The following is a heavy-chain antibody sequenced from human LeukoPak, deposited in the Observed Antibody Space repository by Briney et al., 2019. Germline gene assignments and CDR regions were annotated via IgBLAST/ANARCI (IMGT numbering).Heavy chain of an antibody. CDR3: ASGRWLQYSGFDY. CDR1: GGSISSGGYY. J-gene: IGHJ4*02. Sequence: SETLSLTCAVYGGSISSGGYYWSWIRQHPGKGLEWIGYIYYSGSTYYNPSLKSRVTIPVDTSKNQFSLKLSSVTAADTAVYYCASGRWLQYSGFDYWGQGTLVTVSS. V-gene: IGHV4-31*11. CDR2: IYYSGST. D-gene: IGHD5-24*01.